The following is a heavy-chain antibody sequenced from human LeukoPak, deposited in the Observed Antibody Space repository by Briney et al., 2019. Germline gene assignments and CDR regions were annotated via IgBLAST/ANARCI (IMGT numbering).Heavy chain of an antibody. CDR1: GFTFSDYY. Sequence: AGSLRLSCAASGFTFSDYYTSWIRQAPGKGLEWVSYISSSGSTIYYADSVKGRFTISRDNAKNSLYLQMNSLRAEDTAVYYCARETVVITYYYYYYMDVWGKGTTVTVSS. D-gene: IGHD3-22*01. CDR2: ISSSGSTI. V-gene: IGHV3-11*01. J-gene: IGHJ6*03. CDR3: ARETVVITYYYYYYMDV.